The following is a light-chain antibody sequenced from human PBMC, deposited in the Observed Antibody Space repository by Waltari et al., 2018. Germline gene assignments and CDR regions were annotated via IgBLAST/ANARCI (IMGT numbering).Light chain of an antibody. CDR1: ALPKHY. J-gene: IGLJ2*01. CDR3: QSADSSGNVV. CDR2: KGS. Sequence: SYELTQPPSVPVSPGQTAMIPCSAVALPKHYASWYPQKPGQAPVLVIYKGSERPSGIPERFSGSSSGTTVTLTISGVQAEDEADYYCQSADSSGNVVFGGGTKLTVL. V-gene: IGLV3-25*03.